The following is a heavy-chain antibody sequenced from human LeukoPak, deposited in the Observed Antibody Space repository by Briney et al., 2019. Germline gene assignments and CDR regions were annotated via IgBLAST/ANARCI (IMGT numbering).Heavy chain of an antibody. Sequence: SETLSLTCAVYGGSFSGYYWSWIRQPPGKGLEWIGEINHSGSTNYNPSLKSRVTISVDTSKNQFSLKLSSVTAADTAVYYCARDSRYCSSTSCYDLREYYFDYWGQGTLVTVSS. D-gene: IGHD2-2*01. J-gene: IGHJ4*02. CDR2: INHSGST. CDR1: GGSFSGYY. V-gene: IGHV4-34*01. CDR3: ARDSRYCSSTSCYDLREYYFDY.